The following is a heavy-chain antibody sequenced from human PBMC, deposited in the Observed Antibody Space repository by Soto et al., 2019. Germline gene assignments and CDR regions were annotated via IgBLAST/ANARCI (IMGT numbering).Heavy chain of an antibody. CDR2: TIPIFGTA. CDR1: GGTFSSYA. V-gene: IGHV1-69*01. CDR3: ARHRRVVAAHFAHAFDI. D-gene: IGHD2-15*01. Sequence: QVQLVQSGAEVKKPGSSVKVSCKASGGTFSSYATSWVRQAPGQGLEWMGGTIPIFGTANYAQEFQGRVTITADESTSTAYMELSSLRSEDTAVYYCARHRRVVAAHFAHAFDIWGQGTMVTVSS. J-gene: IGHJ3*02.